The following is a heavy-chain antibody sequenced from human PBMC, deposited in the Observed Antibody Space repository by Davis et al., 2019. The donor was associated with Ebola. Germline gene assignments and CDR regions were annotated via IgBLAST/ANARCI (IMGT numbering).Heavy chain of an antibody. CDR3: ARETPTVYCSSTSCSAYNWFDP. Sequence: PSDTLSLPCTVSGGPISSYYCSWIRQPAGKGLEWIGRLYTSGRTNYNPSLKSRVTMSVDTSKNQFSLKMSSVTAADTAVYYCARETPTVYCSSTSCSAYNWFDPWGQGTLVTVSS. V-gene: IGHV4-4*07. J-gene: IGHJ5*02. CDR1: GGPISSYY. D-gene: IGHD2-2*01. CDR2: LYTSGRT.